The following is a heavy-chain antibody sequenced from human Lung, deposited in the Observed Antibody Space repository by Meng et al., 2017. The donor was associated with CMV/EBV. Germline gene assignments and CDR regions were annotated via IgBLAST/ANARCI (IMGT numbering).Heavy chain of an antibody. CDR2: INTANGAP. Sequence: ASVKVSCKGSGYYFNAFGISWMRQAPGQGLEWMGWINTANGAPRYAQRFQGRVTMTTDKSTATSYMELRSLTSDDTAVYYCARRRGVYHFLEGGGDAYFDYWXQG. CDR3: ARRRGVYHFLEGGGDAYFDY. D-gene: IGHD3-16*01. V-gene: IGHV1-18*01. J-gene: IGHJ4*02. CDR1: GYYFNAFG.